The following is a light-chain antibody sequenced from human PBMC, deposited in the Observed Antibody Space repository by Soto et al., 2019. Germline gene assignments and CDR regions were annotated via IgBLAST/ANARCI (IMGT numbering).Light chain of an antibody. CDR2: DAS. Sequence: EIVLTQSPGTLSLSPWERATLSCRASQSITDNFLDGYQQKPGQAPRLLIYDASTRADGVPDRFSGSGSGTDFTLTITRLETEDFAVYYCQVYGPAPIVCTVGEGTKL. CDR1: QSITDNF. CDR3: QVYGPAPIVCT. V-gene: IGKV3-20*01. J-gene: IGKJ2*02.